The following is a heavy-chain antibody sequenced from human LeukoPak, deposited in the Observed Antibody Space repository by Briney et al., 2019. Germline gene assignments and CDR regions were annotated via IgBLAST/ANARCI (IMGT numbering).Heavy chain of an antibody. CDR1: GYSISSGYY. D-gene: IGHD6-6*01. J-gene: IGHJ4*02. Sequence: PWETLSLTCAVSGYSISSGYYGGCIRQPPGKGLEWIGSIYHSGSTYYNPSLKSRVTISVDTSKNQFSLKQSSVAAADTAVYYCARLAARHPFDYWGQGTLVTVSS. CDR2: IYHSGST. V-gene: IGHV4-38-2*01. CDR3: ARLAARHPFDY.